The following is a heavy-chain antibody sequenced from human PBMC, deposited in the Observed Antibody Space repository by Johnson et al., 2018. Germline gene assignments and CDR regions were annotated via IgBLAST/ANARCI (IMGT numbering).Heavy chain of an antibody. Sequence: VQLVQSGAEVKKPGESLKISCKGSGYSFTSYWIGWVRQMPGKGLEWMGIIYPGDSDTRYSPSFQGQVTISADKSISTAYLQWSSLKASDTAMYYLARTDTAMVNNYSYGMDVWGQGTTVTGSS. CDR2: IYPGDSDT. CDR1: GYSFTSYW. D-gene: IGHD5-18*01. V-gene: IGHV5-51*01. J-gene: IGHJ6*02. CDR3: ARTDTAMVNNYSYGMDV.